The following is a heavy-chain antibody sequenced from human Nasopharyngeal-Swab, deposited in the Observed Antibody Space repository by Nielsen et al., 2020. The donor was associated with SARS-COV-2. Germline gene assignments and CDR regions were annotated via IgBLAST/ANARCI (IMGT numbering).Heavy chain of an antibody. J-gene: IGHJ4*02. CDR3: ANRMPTVGATRYYCFDS. D-gene: IGHD1-26*01. Sequence: GESLKISCAASGFTFSSYGMHWVRQAPGKGLEWVAVISYDGSNKYYADSVKGRFTISRDNSKNTLYLQMSSLRAEDTAVYYCANRMPTVGATRYYCFDSWGQGTLVTVSS. CDR2: ISYDGSNK. V-gene: IGHV3-30*18. CDR1: GFTFSSYG.